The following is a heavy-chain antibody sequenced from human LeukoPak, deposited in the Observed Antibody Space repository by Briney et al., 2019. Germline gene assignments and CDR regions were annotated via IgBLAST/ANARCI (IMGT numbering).Heavy chain of an antibody. D-gene: IGHD3-22*01. J-gene: IGHJ4*02. Sequence: SETLSLTCAVYGGSFSGYYWSWIRQPPGKGLEWIGEINHSGSTNYNPSLKSRVTISVDTSKNQFSLKLSSVTAADTAVYYCARGRVPYSLYYDSARPYYFDYSGQGTLVTVSS. CDR1: GGSFSGYY. CDR2: INHSGST. CDR3: ARGRVPYSLYYDSARPYYFDY. V-gene: IGHV4-34*01.